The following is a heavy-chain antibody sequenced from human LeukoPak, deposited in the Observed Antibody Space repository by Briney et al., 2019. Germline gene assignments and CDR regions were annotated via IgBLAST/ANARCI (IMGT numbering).Heavy chain of an antibody. Sequence: SETLSLTYTVSGGSISTYYWSWIRQPPGKGLEWIGYIYYSGSTNYNPSLKSRVTMSVDTSKNHFSLKLISVTAADAAVYYCARGPLRPNESTGYFDYWGQGTLVTVSS. CDR2: IYYSGST. CDR1: GGSISTYY. D-gene: IGHD3-22*01. V-gene: IGHV4-59*01. J-gene: IGHJ4*02. CDR3: ARGPLRPNESTGYFDY.